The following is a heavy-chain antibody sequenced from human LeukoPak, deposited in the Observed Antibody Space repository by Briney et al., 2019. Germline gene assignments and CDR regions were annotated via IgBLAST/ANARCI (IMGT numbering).Heavy chain of an antibody. Sequence: SVKVSCKTSGGVFSTYSTSWVRQAPGQGLAWMGGIVPTLKTPGYAQPFQGRLTITADESTGTAFMELSSLRTEDTAVYFCVRNNKYGWYFFEIWGQGTLVTVSS. V-gene: IGHV1-69*13. J-gene: IGHJ4*02. CDR1: GGVFSTYS. CDR2: IVPTLKTP. CDR3: VRNNKYGWYFFEI. D-gene: IGHD1/OR15-1a*01.